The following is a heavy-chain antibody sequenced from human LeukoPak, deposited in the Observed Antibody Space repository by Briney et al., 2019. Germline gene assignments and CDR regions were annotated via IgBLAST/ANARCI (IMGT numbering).Heavy chain of an antibody. CDR1: GFTFSSYG. Sequence: GGSLRLSCAASGFTFSSYGMHWVRQAPGKGLEWVAFIRYDGSNKYYADSVKGRFTISRDNSKNTLYLQMNSLRAEDTAVYYCAKDYRYSGRYDAFDIWGQGTMVTVSS. CDR3: AKDYRYSGRYDAFDI. D-gene: IGHD1-26*01. V-gene: IGHV3-30*02. J-gene: IGHJ3*02. CDR2: IRYDGSNK.